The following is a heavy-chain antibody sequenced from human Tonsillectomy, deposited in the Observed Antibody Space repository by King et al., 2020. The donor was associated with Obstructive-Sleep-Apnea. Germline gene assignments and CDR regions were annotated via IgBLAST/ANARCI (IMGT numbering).Heavy chain of an antibody. CDR2: IRSDGGGT. D-gene: IGHD3-3*01. Sequence: VQLVESGGGLVQPGGSLRLSCSAFGFTFSNYAMHWVRQAPGKGLEYVSAIRSDGGGTYYADSVKGRFTISRDNSRNTRYLQMSSLRPEDTAVYYCVEIFHLGWGQGNLVTVSS. CDR3: VEIFHLG. CDR1: GFTFSNYA. V-gene: IGHV3-64D*06. J-gene: IGHJ4*02.